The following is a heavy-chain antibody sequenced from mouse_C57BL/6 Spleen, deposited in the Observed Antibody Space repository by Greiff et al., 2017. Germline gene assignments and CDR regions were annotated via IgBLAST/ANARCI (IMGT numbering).Heavy chain of an antibody. V-gene: IGHV1-26*01. CDR2: INPNNGGT. CDR3: ARSLDPYAMDY. CDR1: GYTFTDYY. J-gene: IGHJ4*01. Sequence: VQLQQSGPELVKPGASVKISCKASGYTFTDYYMNWVKQSHGQSLEWIGDINPNNGGTSYNQKFKGKATLTVDKSSSTAYMELRSLTSEDSAVYYCARSLDPYAMDYWGQGTSVTGAS.